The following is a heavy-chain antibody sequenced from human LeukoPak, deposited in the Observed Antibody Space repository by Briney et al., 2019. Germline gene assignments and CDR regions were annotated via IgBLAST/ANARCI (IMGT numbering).Heavy chain of an antibody. CDR2: INLNSGGT. D-gene: IGHD3-9*01. CDR3: ARAYDILTDY. V-gene: IGHV1-2*02. CDR1: GYTFTGYY. J-gene: IGHJ4*02. Sequence: ASVKVSCKASGYTFTGYYMHWVQQAPGQGLEWMGWINLNSGGTNYAQKFQGRVTMTRDTSISTAYMELSRLKSDDTAVYYCARAYDILTDYWGQGTLVTVSS.